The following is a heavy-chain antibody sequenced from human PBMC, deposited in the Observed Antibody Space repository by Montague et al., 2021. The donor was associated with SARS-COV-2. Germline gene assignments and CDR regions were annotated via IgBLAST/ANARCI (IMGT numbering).Heavy chain of an antibody. D-gene: IGHD3-9*01. CDR2: IYQSGST. V-gene: IGHV4-4*02. Sequence: SETLSLTCAVSGDSIMTTNWWSWVRQPPGKGLGWIGEIYQSGSTNYNPSLKSRGTMSVDKSKNQFSLELNALTAADTALYYCMRAGGFDNRPPVWGQGALVTVSS. CDR1: GDSIMTTNW. J-gene: IGHJ4*02. CDR3: MRAGGFDNRPPV.